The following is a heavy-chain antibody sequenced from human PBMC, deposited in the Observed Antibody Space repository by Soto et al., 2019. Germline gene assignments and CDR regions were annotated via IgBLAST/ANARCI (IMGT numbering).Heavy chain of an antibody. CDR1: GFNVSDSY. CDR3: ARDWGGNTISYYYFDH. J-gene: IGHJ2*01. D-gene: IGHD1-26*01. Sequence: GGSLRLSCAASGFNVSDSYMSWVRQAPGKGLEWVSLIYADGNSYYADSVKGRFTLSRDNSKNTVYLQMNSLRAEDTAVYYCARDWGGNTISYYYFDHWGRGTLVT. CDR2: IYADGNS. V-gene: IGHV3-53*01.